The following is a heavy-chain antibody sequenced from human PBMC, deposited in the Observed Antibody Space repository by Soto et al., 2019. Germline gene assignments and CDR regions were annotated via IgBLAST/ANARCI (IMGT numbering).Heavy chain of an antibody. J-gene: IGHJ4*02. Sequence: SETLSLTCAVYGGSFSGYYWSWIRQPPGKGLEWIGEINHSGSTNYNPSLKSRVTISVDTSKNQFSLKLSSVTAADTAVYYCASTSSGWAIDYWGQGTLVTVSS. CDR1: GGSFSGYY. D-gene: IGHD6-19*01. CDR2: INHSGST. V-gene: IGHV4-34*01. CDR3: ASTSSGWAIDY.